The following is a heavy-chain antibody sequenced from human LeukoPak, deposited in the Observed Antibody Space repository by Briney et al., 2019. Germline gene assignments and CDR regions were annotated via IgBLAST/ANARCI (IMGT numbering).Heavy chain of an antibody. CDR3: ARDDSGSYSFDY. CDR2: ISGSGGRT. D-gene: IGHD1-26*01. CDR1: GFTFSSYA. V-gene: IGHV3-23*01. Sequence: GGSLRLSCAASGFTFSSYAMSWVRQAPGKGLEWVSAISGSGGRTHYADSVKGRFTISRDNPKNSLSLQMNSLRAEDTAVYYCARDDSGSYSFDYWGQGTLVTVSS. J-gene: IGHJ4*02.